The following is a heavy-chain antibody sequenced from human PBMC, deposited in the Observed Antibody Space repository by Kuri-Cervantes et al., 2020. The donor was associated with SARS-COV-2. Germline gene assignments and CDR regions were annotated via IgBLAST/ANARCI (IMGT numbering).Heavy chain of an antibody. CDR3: ATIYYDSSGYDGGFDP. CDR1: GFTFRSYG. CDR2: IRYDGSNK. J-gene: IGHJ5*02. D-gene: IGHD3-22*01. V-gene: IGHV3-30*02. Sequence: GESLKISCAASGFTFRSYGMHWARRAPGKGLEWVAFIRYDGSNKYYADSVKGRFTISRDNSNNTLYLQMNSLRAEDTAVYYCATIYYDSSGYDGGFDPSGQGTLVTVSS.